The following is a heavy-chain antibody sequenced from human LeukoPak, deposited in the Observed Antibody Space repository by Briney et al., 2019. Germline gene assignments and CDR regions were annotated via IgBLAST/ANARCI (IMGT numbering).Heavy chain of an antibody. Sequence: GASVKVSCKASGGTFSSYAISWVRQAPGQGLEWMGWISAYNGNTNYAQKLQGRVTMTTDTSTSTAYMELRSLRSDDTAVYYCARDPSYSSSLDYYGMDVWGQGTTVTVSS. D-gene: IGHD6-6*01. CDR2: ISAYNGNT. J-gene: IGHJ6*02. CDR1: GGTFSSYA. CDR3: ARDPSYSSSLDYYGMDV. V-gene: IGHV1-18*01.